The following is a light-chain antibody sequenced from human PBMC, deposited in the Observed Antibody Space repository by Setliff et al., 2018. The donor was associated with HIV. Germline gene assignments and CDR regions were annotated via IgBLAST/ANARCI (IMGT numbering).Light chain of an antibody. CDR3: AAWDDSLTGSYV. Sequence: QSVLTQPPSASGTPGQTVTISCSGSRSNLGSNTVNWYQQLPGTAPKLLIYRNNQRPSGVPDRFSGSKSGPSASLAISGLQSEDEADYYCAAWDDSLTGSYVFGTGTKGTVL. CDR2: RNN. CDR1: RSNLGSNT. V-gene: IGLV1-44*01. J-gene: IGLJ1*01.